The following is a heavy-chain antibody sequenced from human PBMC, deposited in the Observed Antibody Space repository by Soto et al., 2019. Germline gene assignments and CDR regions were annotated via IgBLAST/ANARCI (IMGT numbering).Heavy chain of an antibody. D-gene: IGHD5-12*01. CDR3: VREAYIGYGHAIDH. V-gene: IGHV4-59*01. CDR2: NYHSGTT. CDR1: GVTFRTYS. J-gene: IGHJ4*02. Sequence: QVQLKESGPGLVNPSETLSLTCAFSGVTFRTYSWSWIRQPPGKGLEWIGYNYHSGTTNYNPSLKSRVTISVDTSKNQFSLRLTSVTAADTAIYYCVREAYIGYGHAIDHWGQGILVTVSS.